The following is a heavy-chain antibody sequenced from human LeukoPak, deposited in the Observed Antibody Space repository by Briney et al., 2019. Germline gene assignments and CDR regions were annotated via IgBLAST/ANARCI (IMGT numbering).Heavy chain of an antibody. Sequence: PGRSLRLSCAASGFTFDDYAMHWVRQAPGKGLGWVSGISWNSGSIGYADSVKGRFTISRDNAKNSLYLQMNSLRVEDTAVYYCAREYSSSRYFDYWGQGALVTVSS. V-gene: IGHV3-9*01. D-gene: IGHD6-6*01. CDR2: ISWNSGSI. CDR1: GFTFDDYA. J-gene: IGHJ4*02. CDR3: AREYSSSRYFDY.